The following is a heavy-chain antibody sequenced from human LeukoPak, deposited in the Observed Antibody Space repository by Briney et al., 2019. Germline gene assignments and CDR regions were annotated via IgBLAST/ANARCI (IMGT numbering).Heavy chain of an antibody. CDR3: ARGSVAVVVVAATPRLDY. Sequence: ASVKVSCKASGYTFTGYYMHWVRQAPRQGLEWMGWINPNSGGTNYAQKFQGRVTMTRDTSISTAYMELSRLRSDDTAVYYCARGSVAVVVVAATPRLDYWGQGTLVTVSS. CDR1: GYTFTGYY. J-gene: IGHJ4*02. D-gene: IGHD2-15*01. CDR2: INPNSGGT. V-gene: IGHV1-2*02.